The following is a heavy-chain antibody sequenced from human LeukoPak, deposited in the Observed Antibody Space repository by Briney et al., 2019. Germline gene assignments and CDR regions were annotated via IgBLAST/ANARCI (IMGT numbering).Heavy chain of an antibody. CDR1: GFTIDDYA. CDR3: ARVPMTTFGGVIALYGFDI. CDR2: ISWNSGSI. D-gene: IGHD3-16*02. Sequence: GGSLRLSCAASGFTIDDYAMHWVRQAPGKGLEWVSGISWNSGSIGYADSVKGRFTISRDNAKNSLYLRMNSLRAEDTAVYYCARVPMTTFGGVIALYGFDIWGQGTMVIVS. V-gene: IGHV3-9*01. J-gene: IGHJ3*02.